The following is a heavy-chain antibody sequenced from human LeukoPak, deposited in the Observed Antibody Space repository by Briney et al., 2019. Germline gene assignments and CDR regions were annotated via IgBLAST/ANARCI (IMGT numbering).Heavy chain of an antibody. V-gene: IGHV4-61*08. Sequence: SETLSLTCTVSGGSISSGGYYWSWIRQPPGKGLEWIGEINHSGSTNYNPSLKSRVTISVDTSKNQFSLKLSSVTAADTAVYYCARGRKGGSTNSGFDYWGQGTLVTVSS. CDR1: GGSISSGGYY. J-gene: IGHJ4*02. D-gene: IGHD1-14*01. CDR3: ARGRKGGSTNSGFDY. CDR2: INHSGST.